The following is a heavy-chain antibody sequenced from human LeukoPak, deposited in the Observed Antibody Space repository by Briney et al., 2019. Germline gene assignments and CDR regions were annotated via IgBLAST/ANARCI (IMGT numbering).Heavy chain of an antibody. CDR1: GFTFSSYS. CDR3: ARDPGSGGSSYYFDY. CDR2: ISSSSSYI. V-gene: IGHV3-21*01. Sequence: GRSLRLSCAASGFTFSSYSMNWVRQAPGKGLEWVSSISSSSSYIYYADSVKGRFTISRDNAKNSLYLQMNSLRAEDTAVYYCARDPGSGGSSYYFDYWGQGTLVTVSS. J-gene: IGHJ4*02. D-gene: IGHD2-15*01.